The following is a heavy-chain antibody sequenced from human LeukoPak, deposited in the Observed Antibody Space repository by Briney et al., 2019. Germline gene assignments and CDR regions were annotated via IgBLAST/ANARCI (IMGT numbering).Heavy chain of an antibody. CDR2: INHSGST. Sequence: SETLSLTCAVYGGSFSGYYWSWIRQPPGKGLEWIGEINHSGSTNYNPSLKSRVTISVDTSKNQFSLKLSSVTAADTAVYYCARGHYDILTGYSWFDPWGQGTLVTVSS. D-gene: IGHD3-9*01. CDR3: ARGHYDILTGYSWFDP. J-gene: IGHJ5*02. CDR1: GGSFSGYY. V-gene: IGHV4-34*01.